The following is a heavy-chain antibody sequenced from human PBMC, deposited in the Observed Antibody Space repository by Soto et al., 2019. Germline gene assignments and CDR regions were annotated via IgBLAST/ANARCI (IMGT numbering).Heavy chain of an antibody. CDR2: ISAKNGDK. V-gene: IGHV1-18*01. CDR1: GYSFTRNG. D-gene: IGHD1-26*01. Sequence: QVHLVQSGAELKKPGASVRVSCKASGYSFTRNGISWVRQAPGQGLEWTGWISAKNGDKNYAQKFQGRVIMTTDPATSTAYMELRSLRSDDTAVYYCVRDRDSDTWPSRDVWGQGTTVTVSS. J-gene: IGHJ6*02. CDR3: VRDRDSDTWPSRDV.